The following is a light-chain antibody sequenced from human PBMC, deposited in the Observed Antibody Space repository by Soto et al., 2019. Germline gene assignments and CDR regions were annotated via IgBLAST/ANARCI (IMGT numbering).Light chain of an antibody. V-gene: IGKV3-15*01. CDR3: QQYNNWPPIT. CDR2: GAS. CDR1: QSVSSK. Sequence: EIVMTQSPATLSASPGERVTLSCRPSQSVSSKLAWYQQKPGQAPRLLIYGASTRATGIPGRFSGSGSGTAFTLTISSLQSEDFAVYYCQQYNNWPPITFGQGTRLEIK. J-gene: IGKJ5*01.